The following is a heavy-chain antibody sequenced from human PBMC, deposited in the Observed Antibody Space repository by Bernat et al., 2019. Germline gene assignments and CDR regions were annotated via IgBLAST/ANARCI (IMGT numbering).Heavy chain of an antibody. V-gene: IGHV1-18*01. J-gene: IGHJ3*01. Sequence: QVQLVQSGAEVKKPGASVKVSCKASGYTFTSYGISWVRQAPGQGLEWMGWISAYNGNTNYAQKLQGRVTMTTDTSTSTAYMELRSLRSDDTAVYYCARDFNIWSSWYAVSFDYWGQGTMVTVSS. D-gene: IGHD6-13*01. CDR2: ISAYNGNT. CDR1: GYTFTSYG. CDR3: ARDFNIWSSWYAVSFDY.